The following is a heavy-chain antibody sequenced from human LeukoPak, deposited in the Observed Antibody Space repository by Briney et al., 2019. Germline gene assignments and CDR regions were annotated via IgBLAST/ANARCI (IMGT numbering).Heavy chain of an antibody. D-gene: IGHD6-19*01. CDR2: ISGSGGST. CDR1: GFTFSSYA. J-gene: IGHJ4*02. V-gene: IGHV3-23*01. CDR3: ANEGTQWLVPYVDY. Sequence: PGGSLRLSCAASGFTFSSYAMSWVRQAPGKGLEWVSAISGSGGSTYYADSVKGRFTISRDNSKNTLYLQMNSLRAEDTAVYYCANEGTQWLVPYVDYWGQGTLVTVSS.